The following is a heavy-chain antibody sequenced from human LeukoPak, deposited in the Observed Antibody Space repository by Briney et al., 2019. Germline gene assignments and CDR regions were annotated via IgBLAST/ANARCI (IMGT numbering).Heavy chain of an antibody. D-gene: IGHD3-22*01. CDR2: MNPNSGNT. CDR3: ARGKQYYYDSSGYPPPLDY. Sequence: ASVKVSCKASGYTFTGYYMHWVRQAPGQGLEWMGWMNPNSGNTGYAQKLQGRVTMTTDTSTSTAYMELRSLRSDDTAVYYCARGKQYYYDSSGYPPPLDYWGQGTLVTVSS. CDR1: GYTFTGYY. J-gene: IGHJ4*02. V-gene: IGHV1-8*02.